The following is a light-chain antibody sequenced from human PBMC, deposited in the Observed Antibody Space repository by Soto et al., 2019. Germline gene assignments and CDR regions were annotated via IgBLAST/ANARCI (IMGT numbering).Light chain of an antibody. V-gene: IGLV2-14*01. CDR3: ISYTSSSTLD. CDR1: SSDVGGYNY. Sequence: QSALTQPASVSGSPGQSITISCTGTSSDVGGYNYVSWYQQHPGKAPKLMIYEVSNRPSGVSNRFSGSKSGNTASLTISGLQAEDEADYYCISYTSSSTLDFGTGTKLTVL. J-gene: IGLJ1*01. CDR2: EVS.